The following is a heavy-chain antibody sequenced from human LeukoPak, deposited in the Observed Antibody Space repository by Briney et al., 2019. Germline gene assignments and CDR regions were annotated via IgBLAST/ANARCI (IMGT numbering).Heavy chain of an antibody. Sequence: GGSLRLSCAASGFTFSDYYMTWIRQAPGRGLEWVSYISSSGSTIYYADSAKGRFTISRDSAKNSLFLQMNSLRAEDTAVNYCAREAGYCSSTSCSYYYYMDVWGKGTTVTVSS. CDR3: AREAGYCSSTSCSYYYYMDV. CDR1: GFTFSDYY. CDR2: ISSSGSTI. J-gene: IGHJ6*03. D-gene: IGHD2-2*03. V-gene: IGHV3-11*04.